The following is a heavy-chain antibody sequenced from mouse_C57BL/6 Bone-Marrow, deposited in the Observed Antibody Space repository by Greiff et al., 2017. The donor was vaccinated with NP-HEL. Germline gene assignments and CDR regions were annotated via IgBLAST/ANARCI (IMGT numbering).Heavy chain of an antibody. D-gene: IGHD2-13*01. V-gene: IGHV1-50*01. CDR1: GYTFTSYW. Sequence: QVQLQQPGAELVKPGASVKLSCKASGYTFTSYWMQWVKQRPGQGLEWIGEIDPSDSYTNYNQKFKGKATLTVATSSSTTYMQLSSLSSEDSAVYYGASERVYYSDYGDWYFDVWGTGTTVTVSS. J-gene: IGHJ1*03. CDR3: ASERVYYSDYGDWYFDV. CDR2: IDPSDSYT.